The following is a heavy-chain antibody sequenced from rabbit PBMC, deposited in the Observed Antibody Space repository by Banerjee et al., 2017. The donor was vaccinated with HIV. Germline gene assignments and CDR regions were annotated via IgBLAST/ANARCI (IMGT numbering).Heavy chain of an antibody. CDR3: ARHPWNDYKL. CDR1: GFSFSSSYW. D-gene: IGHD3-1*01. V-gene: IGHV1S45*01. CDR2: IVTGSGRT. J-gene: IGHJ4*01. Sequence: QEQLVESGGGLVKPGASLTLSCKASGFSFSSSYWIWWVRHAPGKGLEWIACIVTGSGRTYYASWAKGRFTISKTSSTTVTLQMTSLTAADTASYFCARHPWNDYKLWGQGTLVTVS.